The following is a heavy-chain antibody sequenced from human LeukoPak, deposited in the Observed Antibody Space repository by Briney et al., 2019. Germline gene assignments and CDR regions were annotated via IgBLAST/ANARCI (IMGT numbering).Heavy chain of an antibody. CDR2: ISSSSSYI. CDR3: ATSRYSSSWAPRGG. D-gene: IGHD6-13*01. J-gene: IGHJ4*02. CDR1: GFTFSSYS. Sequence: VGSLRLSCAASGFTFSSYSKNWVRQAPGKGLEWFSSISSSSSYIYYADSVKGRFTISRDNAKNSLYLQMNSLRVEDTAVYYCATSRYSSSWAPRGGWGQGTLVTVSS. V-gene: IGHV3-21*01.